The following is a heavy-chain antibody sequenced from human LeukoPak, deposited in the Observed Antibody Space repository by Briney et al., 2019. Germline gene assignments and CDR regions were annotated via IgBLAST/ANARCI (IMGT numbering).Heavy chain of an antibody. CDR2: ISGSGGDT. D-gene: IGHD3-22*01. V-gene: IGHV3-23*01. Sequence: GGSLRLHSAAAGFTFSSYAVSWVRQAPGKGLEWVSAISGSGGDTYYADTVKGRFTISRDNSKNTLYLQMNSLRAEDTAVYYCAEDLYYYDSSGYGDHWGQGTLVTVSS. CDR1: GFTFSSYA. J-gene: IGHJ4*02. CDR3: AEDLYYYDSSGYGDH.